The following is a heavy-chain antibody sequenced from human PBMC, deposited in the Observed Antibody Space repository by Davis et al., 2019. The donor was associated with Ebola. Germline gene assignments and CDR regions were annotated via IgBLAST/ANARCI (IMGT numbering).Heavy chain of an antibody. Sequence: SLRLSCAASGFTFSSYAMSWVRQAPGKGLEWVSAISGSGGSTYYADSVKGRFTISRDNSKNTLYLQMNSLRAEDTAVYYCAAPRTGDYEDYYYYGMDVWGQGTTVTVSS. J-gene: IGHJ6*02. CDR2: ISGSGGST. D-gene: IGHD4-17*01. V-gene: IGHV3-23*01. CDR1: GFTFSSYA. CDR3: AAPRTGDYEDYYYYGMDV.